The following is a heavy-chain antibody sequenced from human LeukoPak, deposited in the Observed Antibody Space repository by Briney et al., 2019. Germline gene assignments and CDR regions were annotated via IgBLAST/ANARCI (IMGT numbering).Heavy chain of an antibody. CDR3: AKYIVVVVAASGAFDI. CDR2: ISYDGSNK. Sequence: GGSLRLSCAASGFTFSSYGMHWVRQAPGKGLEWVAVISYDGSNKYYADSVKGRFTISRDNSKNTLYLQMNSLRAEDTAVYYCAKYIVVVVAASGAFDIWGQGTMVTVSS. J-gene: IGHJ3*02. D-gene: IGHD2-15*01. CDR1: GFTFSSYG. V-gene: IGHV3-30*18.